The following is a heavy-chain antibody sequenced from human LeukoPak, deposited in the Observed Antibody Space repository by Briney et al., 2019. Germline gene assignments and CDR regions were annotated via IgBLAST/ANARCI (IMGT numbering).Heavy chain of an antibody. J-gene: IGHJ4*02. CDR1: GYTFTGYY. CDR3: ARDPYSNYFDY. CDR2: INPNTGGI. Sequence: ASVKVSCKSSGYTFTGYYMHWVRQGPGQGLEWMGWINPNTGGINYAQKFQGRVTMTRDTSISAAYMELSRLRSDDTAVYYCARDPYSNYFDYWGQGTLVTVSS. V-gene: IGHV1-2*02. D-gene: IGHD5-18*01.